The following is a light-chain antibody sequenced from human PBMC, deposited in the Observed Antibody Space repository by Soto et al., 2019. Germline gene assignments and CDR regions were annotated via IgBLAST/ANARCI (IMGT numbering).Light chain of an antibody. J-gene: IGLJ1*01. V-gene: IGLV2-14*01. CDR3: VSFTTTSTHV. CDR2: EVN. CDR1: SSDIGAYDY. Sequence: QSALTQPASLSGSPGQSITISCTGTSSDIGAYDYVSWFQQHPGKAPKLMISEVNNRPSGVSHRFSGSKSGNTAYLTISGLQVDDEAESVCVSFTTTSTHVFGTGTKLTVL.